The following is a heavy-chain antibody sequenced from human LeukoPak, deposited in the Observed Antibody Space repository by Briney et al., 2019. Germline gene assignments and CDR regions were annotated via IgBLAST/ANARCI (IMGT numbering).Heavy chain of an antibody. V-gene: IGHV4-59*01. D-gene: IGHD5-24*01. CDR3: AREDGYMLY. CDR1: GGSISSYY. J-gene: IGHJ4*02. CDR2: IYYIGST. Sequence: SETLSLTCTVSGGSISSYYWSWIRQPPGKGLEWIWYIYYIGSTNYNPSLKSRVTISVETSKKQSYLKLSSVTAADTAVYYCAREDGYMLYWGQGTLVTVAS.